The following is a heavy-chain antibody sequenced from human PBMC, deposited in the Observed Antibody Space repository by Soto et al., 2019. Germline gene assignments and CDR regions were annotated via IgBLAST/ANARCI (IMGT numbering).Heavy chain of an antibody. CDR2: IKSDGSDT. CDR1: GFTFSSYW. J-gene: IGHJ4*02. V-gene: IGHV3-74*01. Sequence: EVQLVESGGGLVQPGVSLRLSCAASGFTFSSYWMHWVRQAPGKGLVWVSRIKSDGSDTSYADSVKGRFTISRDNAKNTLYLQMSSLRAEDTAVYYCVRVAYGDLGGWGQGTLVTVSS. CDR3: VRVAYGDLGG. D-gene: IGHD4-17*01.